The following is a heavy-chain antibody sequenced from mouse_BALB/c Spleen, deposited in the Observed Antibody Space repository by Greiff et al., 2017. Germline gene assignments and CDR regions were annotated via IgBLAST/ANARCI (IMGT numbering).Heavy chain of an antibody. V-gene: IGHV3-2*02. CDR1: GYSITNDYA. CDR3: VYGSTLYAMDY. CDR2: ISYSGST. J-gene: IGHJ4*01. D-gene: IGHD1-1*01. Sequence: EVKLQESGPGLVKPSQSLSLTCTVTGYSITNDYAWNWIRQFPGNKLEWMGYISYSGSTSYNPSLKSRISITRDTSKNQFFLQLYSVTTEDTATYYCVYGSTLYAMDYWGQGTSVTVSS.